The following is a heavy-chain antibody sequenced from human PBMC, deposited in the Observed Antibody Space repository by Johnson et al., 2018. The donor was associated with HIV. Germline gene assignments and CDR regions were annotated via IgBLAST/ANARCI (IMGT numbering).Heavy chain of an antibody. CDR2: IYSGGST. D-gene: IGHD6-6*01. CDR3: AKDCQWCSSSPGDVDI. CDR1: GFTVSSNY. J-gene: IGHJ3*02. Sequence: VQLVESGGGLVQPGGSLRLSCAAYGFTVSSNYMSWVRQAPGKGLEWVSVIYSGGSTYYADSVTGRFTITRDNSTKSLYLKMNSLRAEDTAVYYCAKDCQWCSSSPGDVDIWGQGTMVAVSS. V-gene: IGHV3-66*02.